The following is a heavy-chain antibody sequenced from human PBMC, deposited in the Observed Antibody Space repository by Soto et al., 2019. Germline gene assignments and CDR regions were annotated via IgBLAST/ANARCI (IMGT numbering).Heavy chain of an antibody. CDR3: ARAPSAELRYFDWHWYFDL. CDR1: GFTFSSYA. CDR2: ISSSSSYI. D-gene: IGHD3-9*01. Sequence: PGGSLRLSSAASGFTFSSYAMHWVRQAPGKGLEWVSSISSSSSYIYYADSVKGRFTISRDSAKNSLYLQMNSLRAEDTAVYYCARAPSAELRYFDWHWYFDLWGRGTLVTVSS. V-gene: IGHV3-21*01. J-gene: IGHJ2*01.